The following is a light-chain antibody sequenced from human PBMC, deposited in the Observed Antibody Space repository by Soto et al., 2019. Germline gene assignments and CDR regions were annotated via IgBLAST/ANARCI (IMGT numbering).Light chain of an antibody. V-gene: IGKV1-5*01. J-gene: IGKJ1*01. CDR3: QQYNAYLWT. CDR2: GAS. CDR1: QSISSW. Sequence: DIQMTQSPSTLSASVGDRVTITCRASQSISSWLAWYQQKPGKAPKLLIFGASSLESGVPSRFSGSGSGTEFTLNITRLQPDDFATYYCQQYNAYLWTFGQGTKVEIK.